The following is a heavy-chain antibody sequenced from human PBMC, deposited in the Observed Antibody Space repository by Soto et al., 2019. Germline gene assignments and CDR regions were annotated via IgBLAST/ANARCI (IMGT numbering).Heavy chain of an antibody. CDR2: IYYSGST. D-gene: IGHD3-10*01. V-gene: IGHV4-39*01. J-gene: IGHJ4*02. Sequence: SETLSLTCTVSGGSISSSSYYWGWIRQPPGKGLEWIGSIYYSGSTYYNPSLKSRVTISVDTSKNQSSLKLSSVTAADTAVYYCARLPTLTMVRESYFDYWGQGTLVTVSS. CDR3: ARLPTLTMVRESYFDY. CDR1: GGSISSSSYY.